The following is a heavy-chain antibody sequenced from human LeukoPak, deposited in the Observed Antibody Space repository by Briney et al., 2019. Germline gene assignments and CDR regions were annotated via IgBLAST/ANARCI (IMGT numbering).Heavy chain of an antibody. D-gene: IGHD3-3*01. CDR3: ARDRYYNFWSGLDQDY. CDR2: IKQDGSEK. V-gene: IGHV3-7*01. Sequence: PGGSLRLSCAASGFTFRSYWMSWVRQAPGKGLEWVANIKQDGSEKYYVDSVKGRFTISRDNAKKSLYLQMNSLRAEDTAVYYCARDRYYNFWSGLDQDYWGQGTLVTVSS. CDR1: GFTFRSYW. J-gene: IGHJ4*02.